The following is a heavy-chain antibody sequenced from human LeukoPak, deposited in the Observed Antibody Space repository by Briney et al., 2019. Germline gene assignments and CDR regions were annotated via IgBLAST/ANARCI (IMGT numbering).Heavy chain of an antibody. CDR1: GFSFSAYA. Sequence: GGSLRLSCAASGFSFSAYAMSWVRQAPGQGLEWVSAISGSGKTYYPDSVKGRFTISRDNSKNTLFLQMDGLRAEDTAVYYCAKERDAKGYFDYWGQGTLVTVSS. CDR3: AKERDAKGYFDY. CDR2: ISGSGKT. J-gene: IGHJ4*02. V-gene: IGHV3-23*01.